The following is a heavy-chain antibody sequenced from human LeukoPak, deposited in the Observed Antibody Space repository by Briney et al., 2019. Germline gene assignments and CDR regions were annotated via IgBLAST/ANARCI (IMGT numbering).Heavy chain of an antibody. D-gene: IGHD4-23*01. Sequence: GGSLRLSCAASGFSVGNNYVTWVREPPGKGLESVSVIYSGGDTYYADSVKGRFTISRDNSKNMLYLQMNSLRVEDTAVYYCTDAVAGWGQGTLVTVS. CDR3: TDAVAG. CDR1: GFSVGNNY. CDR2: IYSGGDT. V-gene: IGHV3-53*05. J-gene: IGHJ4*02.